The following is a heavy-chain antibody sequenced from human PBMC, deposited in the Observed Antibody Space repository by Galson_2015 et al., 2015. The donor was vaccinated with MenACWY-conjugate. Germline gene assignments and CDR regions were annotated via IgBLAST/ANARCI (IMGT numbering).Heavy chain of an antibody. J-gene: IGHJ4*02. CDR3: ARDCSGGGRSYFFDY. CDR1: GFSVSSYY. D-gene: IGHD2-15*01. Sequence: SLRLSCAASGFSVSSYYMSWVRQAPGKGPEWISVIRSAGSTVYADSVQGRFTISRDTSKNAVFLQMSNLRAEDTAVYYCARDCSGGGRSYFFDYWGQGTLVTVSS. V-gene: IGHV3-53*01. CDR2: IRSAGST.